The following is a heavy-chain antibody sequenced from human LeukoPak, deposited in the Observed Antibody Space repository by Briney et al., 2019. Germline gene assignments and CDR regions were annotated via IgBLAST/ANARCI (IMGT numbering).Heavy chain of an antibody. J-gene: IGHJ3*02. CDR3: ARVPRALWFGEESGAFDI. Sequence: GGSLRLSCAASGFTFSSYAMSWVRQAPGKGLEWVSAISGSGGSTYYADSVKGRFTISRDNSKNTLYLQMNSLRAEDTAVYYCARVPRALWFGEESGAFDIWGQGTMVTVSS. V-gene: IGHV3-23*01. CDR1: GFTFSSYA. CDR2: ISGSGGST. D-gene: IGHD3-10*01.